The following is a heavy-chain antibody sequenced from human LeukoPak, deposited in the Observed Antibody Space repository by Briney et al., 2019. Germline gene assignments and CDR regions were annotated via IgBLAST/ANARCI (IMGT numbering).Heavy chain of an antibody. D-gene: IGHD1-1*01. CDR3: ARDLSGHWTYDY. Sequence: GRSLRLSCAASGFTFRNYYMHWVRQAPGKGLEWVAVISLDGNNEYYADSVKGRFSLSRDNSMNTLYLQLNSLRTEDTAMYYCARDLSGHWTYDYSGQGTLVTVSS. CDR1: GFTFRNYY. J-gene: IGHJ4*01. V-gene: IGHV3-30-3*01. CDR2: ISLDGNNE.